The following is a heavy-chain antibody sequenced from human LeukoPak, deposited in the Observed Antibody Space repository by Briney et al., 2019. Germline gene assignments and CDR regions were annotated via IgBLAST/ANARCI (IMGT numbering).Heavy chain of an antibody. V-gene: IGHV3-23*01. D-gene: IGHD4-17*01. CDR2: ISGSGGST. CDR1: GFTFSSYW. J-gene: IGHJ4*02. CDR3: PTDYGASDY. Sequence: PGGSLRLSCAASGFTFSSYWMRGVRQAPGKGLEWVSAISGSGGSTYYADSVKGRITISRDNSKNTLYLQMSSLRAEDTAVYYSPTDYGASDYWGQGTLVTVSS.